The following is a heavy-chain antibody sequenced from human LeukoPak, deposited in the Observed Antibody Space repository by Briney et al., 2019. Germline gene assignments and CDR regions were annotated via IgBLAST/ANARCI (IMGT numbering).Heavy chain of an antibody. CDR3: TTATVTTLFDY. CDR2: KTDGGTT. CDR1: GFTFSNAW. Sequence: PGGSLRLSCAASGFTFSNAWMSWVRQAPGKGLEWVGRKTDGGTTDYAAPVKGRFTTSRDDSKNTLYLQMNSLKTEDTAVYYCTTATVTTLFDYWGQGTLVTVSS. V-gene: IGHV3-15*01. J-gene: IGHJ4*02. D-gene: IGHD4-17*01.